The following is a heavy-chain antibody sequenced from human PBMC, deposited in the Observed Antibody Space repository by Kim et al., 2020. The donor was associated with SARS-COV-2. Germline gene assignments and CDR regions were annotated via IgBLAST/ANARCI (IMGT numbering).Heavy chain of an antibody. D-gene: IGHD1-26*01. CDR2: ITASGDRT. CDR1: GFTFSSSA. Sequence: GGSLRLSCAASGFTFSSSAMSWVRQAPGKGLEWVSSITASGDRTFYADSVKGRFTISRDNSNNILYLQMSSLRAEDTAIYYCARAGANYFDYWGQGTLVTVSS. V-gene: IGHV3-23*01. CDR3: ARAGANYFDY. J-gene: IGHJ4*02.